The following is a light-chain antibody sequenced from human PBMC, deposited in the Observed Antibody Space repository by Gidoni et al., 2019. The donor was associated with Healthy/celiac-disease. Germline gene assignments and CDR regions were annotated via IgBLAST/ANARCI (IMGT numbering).Light chain of an antibody. CDR1: QSVLYSSNNKNY. CDR2: WAS. J-gene: IGKJ2*04. Sequence: QSVLYSSNNKNYLSWYQQKPGQPPKLLIYWASTRESGVPDRFSGSVSGTDFTLTISSLQAEDVAVYYCQQYYSTPCSFGQGTKLEIK. V-gene: IGKV4-1*01. CDR3: QQYYSTPCS.